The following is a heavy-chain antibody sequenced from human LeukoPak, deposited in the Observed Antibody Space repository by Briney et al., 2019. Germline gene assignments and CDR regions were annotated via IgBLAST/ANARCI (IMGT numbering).Heavy chain of an antibody. J-gene: IGHJ6*02. CDR1: VGSFSGYY. CDR3: ARGSGYCPNDVCVYYYYGMDV. CDR2: VSHGGST. Sequence: SETLSLTCAVYVGSFSGYYWSWIRQPPGKGLEWIGEVSHGGSTSYNPSLKSRLTISVDTSKSQFSLKLSSVTAADTAVYYCARGSGYCPNDVCVYYYYGMDVWGQGTTVTVSS. V-gene: IGHV4-34*01. D-gene: IGHD2-8*01.